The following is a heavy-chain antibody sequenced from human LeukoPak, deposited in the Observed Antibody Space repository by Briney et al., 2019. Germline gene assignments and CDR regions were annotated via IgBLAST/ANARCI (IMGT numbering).Heavy chain of an antibody. D-gene: IGHD3-22*01. Sequence: ASVKVSCKASGYTFTTYAVHWVRQAPGQRLEWMGWINAGNGNTKYSQKFQGRVTITRDTSASTAYMELSSLRSEETAVYYCARGDYYDSTQPFDYWGQGTLVTVSS. J-gene: IGHJ4*02. CDR2: INAGNGNT. V-gene: IGHV1-3*01. CDR3: ARGDYYDSTQPFDY. CDR1: GYTFTTYA.